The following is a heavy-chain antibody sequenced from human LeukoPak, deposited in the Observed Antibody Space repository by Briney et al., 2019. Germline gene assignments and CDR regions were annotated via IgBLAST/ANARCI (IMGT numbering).Heavy chain of an antibody. Sequence: GGSLRLSCAASGFTFSSYGMHWVRQAPGKGLEWVAVISYDGSNKYYADSVKGRFTISRDNSKNTLYLQMNSLRAEDTAVYYCAKDRHTSGSFDYWGQGTLVTVSS. CDR3: AKDRHTSGSFDY. J-gene: IGHJ4*02. V-gene: IGHV3-30*18. D-gene: IGHD1-26*01. CDR1: GFTFSSYG. CDR2: ISYDGSNK.